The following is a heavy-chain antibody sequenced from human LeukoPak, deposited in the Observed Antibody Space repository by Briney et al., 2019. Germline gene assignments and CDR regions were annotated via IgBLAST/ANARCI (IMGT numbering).Heavy chain of an antibody. D-gene: IGHD6-13*01. CDR2: IIPIFGTA. CDR3: ARDQGSLTRSWYTGY. CDR1: GGTFSSYA. J-gene: IGHJ4*02. Sequence: ASVKVSCKASGGTFSSYAISRVRQAPGQGLGWMGRIIPIFGTANYAQTLQGRVTITTDESTSTAYLELSSLRSEVTAVYFCARDQGSLTRSWYTGYWGQGTQVTVSS. V-gene: IGHV1-69*05.